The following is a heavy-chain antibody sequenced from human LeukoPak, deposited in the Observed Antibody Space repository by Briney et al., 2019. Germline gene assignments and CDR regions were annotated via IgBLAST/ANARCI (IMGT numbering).Heavy chain of an antibody. V-gene: IGHV4-59*01. Sequence: SETLSLTCTVSGGSISSYYWSWIRQPPGKGLDWIGYIYYSWSTNYNPSLKSRVTISVDTSKNQFSLKLSSVTAADTAVYYCARSMGYCSGGSCYRARFGFNPWGQGTLVTVSS. D-gene: IGHD2-15*01. J-gene: IGHJ5*02. CDR2: IYYSWST. CDR3: ARSMGYCSGGSCYRARFGFNP. CDR1: GGSISSYY.